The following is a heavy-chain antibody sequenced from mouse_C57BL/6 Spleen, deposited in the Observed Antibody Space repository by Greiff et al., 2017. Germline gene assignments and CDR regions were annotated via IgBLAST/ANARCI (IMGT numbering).Heavy chain of an antibody. V-gene: IGHV1-64*01. D-gene: IGHD2-5*01. J-gene: IGHJ3*01. CDR3: ARSDSNWFAY. CDR1: GYTFTSYW. CDR2: IHPNSGST. Sequence: QVQLKQPGAELVKPGASVKLSCKASGYTFTSYWMHWVKQRPGQGLEWIGMIHPNSGSTNYNEKFKSKATLTVDKSSSTAYMQLSSLTSEDSAVYYCARSDSNWFAYWGQGTLVTVSA.